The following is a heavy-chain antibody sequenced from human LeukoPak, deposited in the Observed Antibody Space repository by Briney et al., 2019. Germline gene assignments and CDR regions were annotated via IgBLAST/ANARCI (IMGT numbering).Heavy chain of an antibody. V-gene: IGHV3-30*04. J-gene: IGHJ4*02. D-gene: IGHD5-18*01. CDR2: ISYDGSNK. Sequence: GGSLRLSCAASGFTFSSYAMSWARQAPGKGLEWVAVISYDGSNKYYADSVKGRFTISRDNSKNTLYLQMNSLRAEDTAVYYCARDFIRGYNYGRPDYWGQGTLVTVSS. CDR3: ARDFIRGYNYGRPDY. CDR1: GFTFSSYA.